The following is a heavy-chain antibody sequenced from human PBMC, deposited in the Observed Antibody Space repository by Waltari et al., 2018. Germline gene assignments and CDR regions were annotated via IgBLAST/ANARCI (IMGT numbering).Heavy chain of an antibody. Sequence: EVQLVESGGGLVKPGGSLRLSCAASGFTSSSNSMNWVRQAPGKGLEWVSSISSSRSYIYYADSVKGRFTISRDNAKNSLYLQMNSLRAEDTAVYYCARDDSQLWLRYFDYWGQGTLVTVSS. CDR2: ISSSRSYI. D-gene: IGHD5-18*01. V-gene: IGHV3-21*01. CDR1: GFTSSSNS. CDR3: ARDDSQLWLRYFDY. J-gene: IGHJ4*02.